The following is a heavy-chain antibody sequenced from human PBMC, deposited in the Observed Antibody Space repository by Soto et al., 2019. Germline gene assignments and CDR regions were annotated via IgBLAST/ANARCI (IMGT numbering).Heavy chain of an antibody. Sequence: GASVKVSCKASGFTFTSSAVQWVRQARGQRLEWIGWIVVGSGNTNYAQKFQERVTITRDMSTSTAYMELSSLRSEDTAVYYCAALEYSSSSDYYYGMDVWGQGTTVTVSS. CDR2: IVVGSGNT. V-gene: IGHV1-58*01. CDR3: AALEYSSSSDYYYGMDV. D-gene: IGHD6-6*01. CDR1: GFTFTSSA. J-gene: IGHJ6*02.